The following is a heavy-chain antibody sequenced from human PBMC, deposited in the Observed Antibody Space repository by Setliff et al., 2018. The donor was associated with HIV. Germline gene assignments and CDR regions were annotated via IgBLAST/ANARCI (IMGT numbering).Heavy chain of an antibody. CDR3: VRDGIIRTTRVFDY. J-gene: IGHJ4*02. CDR2: IIPSGGST. Sequence: ASVKVSCKASGYTFTKSIIHWVRQAPGQGLEWMGAIIPSGGSTGYAEKFQARVTLTRDTSTSTVYMELSGLREEDTAVYYCVRDGIIRTTRVFDYWGQGTLVTSPQ. V-gene: IGHV1-46*01. D-gene: IGHD3-16*02. CDR1: GYTFTKSI.